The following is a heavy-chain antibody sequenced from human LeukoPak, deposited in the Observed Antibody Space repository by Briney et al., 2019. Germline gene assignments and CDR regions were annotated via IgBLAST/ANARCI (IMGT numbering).Heavy chain of an antibody. CDR3: AKDASRSSSWYGVLPH. D-gene: IGHD6-13*01. CDR2: ISVSGGST. V-gene: IGHV3-23*01. Sequence: GGTLRLSCAASGFTFSSYGMNWVRQAPGKGLEWVSTISVSGGSTYYADSVKGRFTISRDNSKNTLYLQMNSLRAEDTAVYYCAKDASRSSSWYGVLPHWGQGTLVTVSS. CDR1: GFTFSSYG. J-gene: IGHJ4*01.